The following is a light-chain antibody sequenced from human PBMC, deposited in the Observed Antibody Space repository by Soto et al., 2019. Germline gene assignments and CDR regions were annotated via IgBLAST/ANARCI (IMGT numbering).Light chain of an antibody. J-gene: IGLJ3*02. CDR2: GDS. CDR1: SSNIGAGFD. Sequence: QLVLTQPPSVSGAPGQRVTISCTGSSSNIGAGFDVHWYQQFSGTAPKLLIYGDSNRPSGVPDRFSGSKSGTSASLAITGLQAEDEADYYCQSYDSSRSGSRVFGGGTKLTVL. V-gene: IGLV1-40*01. CDR3: QSYDSSRSGSRV.